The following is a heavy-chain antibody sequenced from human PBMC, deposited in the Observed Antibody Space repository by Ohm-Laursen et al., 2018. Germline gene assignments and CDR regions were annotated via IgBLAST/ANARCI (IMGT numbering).Heavy chain of an antibody. D-gene: IGHD2-15*01. J-gene: IGHJ6*02. CDR3: AKDFKGYSNGFYYYYGMDV. CDR1: GFTFNRHG. V-gene: IGHV3-30*18. CDR2: ISYDGGNK. Sequence: SLRLSCAASGFTFNRHGMHWVRQAPGKALEWVALISYDGGNKYYADSVKGRFTISRDNSKNTLYLQMNSLRAEDTAAYYCAKDFKGYSNGFYYYYGMDVWGQGTTVTVSS.